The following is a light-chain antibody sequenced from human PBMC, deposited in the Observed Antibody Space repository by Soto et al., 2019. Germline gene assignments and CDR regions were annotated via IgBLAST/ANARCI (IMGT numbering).Light chain of an antibody. CDR1: SGHSSYA. CDR2: LNNDGSH. Sequence: QPVLTQSPSASASLGDSVNLTCTLSSGHSSYAIAWHQKQPGKGPRYLMDLNNDGSHTKGVGIPDRFSGSSSGAARYLIVPRPQYEDEDDYSCQNWGPGVQVFGGGTKLTVL. V-gene: IGLV4-69*01. CDR3: QNWGPGVQV. J-gene: IGLJ2*01.